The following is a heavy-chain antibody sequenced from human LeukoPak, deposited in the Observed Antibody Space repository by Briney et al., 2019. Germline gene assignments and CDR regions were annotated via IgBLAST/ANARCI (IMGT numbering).Heavy chain of an antibody. CDR3: ARHRAYSSSSPFDY. CDR1: GGSITSHY. CDR2: IYYTGST. J-gene: IGHJ4*02. Sequence: SETLSLTCTVSGGSITSHYWSWMRQPPGRGLEWIGYIYYTGSTNYNPSLKSRVTMFVDMSKNQFSLRLSSVTAADTAVYYCARHRAYSSSSPFDYWGQGTLVTVSS. V-gene: IGHV4-59*08. D-gene: IGHD6-6*01.